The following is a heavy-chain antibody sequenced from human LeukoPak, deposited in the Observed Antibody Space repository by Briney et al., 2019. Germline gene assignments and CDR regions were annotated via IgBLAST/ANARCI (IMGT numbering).Heavy chain of an antibody. CDR1: GFTFSSYG. CDR2: ISGSGGST. CDR3: AKDSKNRGSYHIDY. J-gene: IGHJ4*02. V-gene: IGHV3-23*01. Sequence: PGGTLRLSCAASGFTFSSYGMSWVRQAPGKGLEWVSAISGSGGSTYYADSVKGRFTISRDNSKNTLYLQMNSLRAEDTAVYYCAKDSKNRGSYHIDYWGQGTLVTVSS. D-gene: IGHD1-26*01.